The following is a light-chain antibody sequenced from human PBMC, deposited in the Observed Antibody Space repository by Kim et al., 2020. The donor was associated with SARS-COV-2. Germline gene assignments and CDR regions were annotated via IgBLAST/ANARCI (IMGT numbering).Light chain of an antibody. Sequence: GQGFTISCFGTDSSIGSNTVNWYQQFPGTAPKLLIDSNNRRPSGVPDRVSGSKSGTSASLAISGLQSEDEADYYCATWDDSLDVWMFGGGTQLTVL. CDR3: ATWDDSLDVWM. CDR2: SNN. CDR1: DSSIGSNT. V-gene: IGLV1-44*01. J-gene: IGLJ3*02.